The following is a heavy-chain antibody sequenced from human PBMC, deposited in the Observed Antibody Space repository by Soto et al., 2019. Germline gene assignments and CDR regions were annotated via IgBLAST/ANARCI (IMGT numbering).Heavy chain of an antibody. CDR1: GFTFSSYS. CDR2: ISSSGSYI. V-gene: IGHV3-21*01. CDR3: ARDLGSNIVVVTAISDY. J-gene: IGHJ4*02. Sequence: EVQLVESGGGLVKPGGSLRLSCAASGFTFSSYSMNWVRQAPGKGLEWVSSISSSGSYIYYADSVKGRFTISRDNAKNSLYLQMNSLRAEDTAVYYCARDLGSNIVVVTAISDYWGQGTLVTVSS. D-gene: IGHD2-21*02.